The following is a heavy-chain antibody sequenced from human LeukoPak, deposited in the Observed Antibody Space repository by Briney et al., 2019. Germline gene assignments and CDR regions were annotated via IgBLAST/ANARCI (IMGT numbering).Heavy chain of an antibody. Sequence: SQTLSLTCTVSGGSISSGDYYWSWIRQPPGKGLEWIGYIYYSGSTYYNPSLKSRVTISVDTSKNQFSLKLSSVTAAETAVYYCARQTTVTTSYYYYGMDVWGQGNTVTVSS. V-gene: IGHV4-30-4*01. D-gene: IGHD4-11*01. CDR3: ARQTTVTTSYYYYGMDV. J-gene: IGHJ6*02. CDR1: GGSISSGDYY. CDR2: IYYSGST.